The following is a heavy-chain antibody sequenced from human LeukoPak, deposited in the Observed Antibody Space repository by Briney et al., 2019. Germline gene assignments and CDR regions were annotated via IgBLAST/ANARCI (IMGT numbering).Heavy chain of an antibody. J-gene: IGHJ4*02. CDR3: ARTPPYAGSYHFDS. CDR2: IYGTGVT. Sequence: SETLSLTCTVSGGSISHNYWTWIRQSAGKGLEWIGRIYGTGVTNYNPSLKSRVTISVDKSKNQFSVTLSSVTAADTAVYYCARTPPYAGSYHFDSWGQGLLVTVSS. V-gene: IGHV4-4*07. CDR1: GGSISHNY. D-gene: IGHD3-9*01.